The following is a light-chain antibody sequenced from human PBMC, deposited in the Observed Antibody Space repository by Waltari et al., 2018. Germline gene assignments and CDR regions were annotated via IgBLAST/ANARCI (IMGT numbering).Light chain of an antibody. Sequence: IQLTQSPSSLSASVGDRVTITCRASQGISTYLAWYQQKPGNAPQLLIYAASPLQSGVPSRLSCSGSGSDFTLTISSLQPDDFAPYYRQQLNSYQWTFGQGTQVDIK. J-gene: IGKJ1*01. CDR1: QGISTY. V-gene: IGKV1-9*01. CDR2: AAS. CDR3: QQLNSYQWT.